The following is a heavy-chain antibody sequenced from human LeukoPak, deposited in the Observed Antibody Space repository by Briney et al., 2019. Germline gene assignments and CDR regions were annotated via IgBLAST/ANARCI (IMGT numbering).Heavy chain of an antibody. D-gene: IGHD4-11*01. CDR2: IYYSGST. J-gene: IGHJ4*02. CDR3: ARTTMTTGALRY. V-gene: IGHV4-39*07. Sequence: SETLSLTCTVSGGSISSSSYYWGWIRQPPGKGLEWIGSIYYSGSTYYNPSLKSQVTISVDTSKNQFSLKLSSVTAADTAVYYCARTTMTTGALRYWGQGTLVTVSS. CDR1: GGSISSSSYY.